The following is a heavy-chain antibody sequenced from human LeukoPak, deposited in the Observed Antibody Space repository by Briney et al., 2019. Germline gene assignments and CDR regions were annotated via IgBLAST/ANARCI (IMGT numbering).Heavy chain of an antibody. V-gene: IGHV3-33*06. CDR2: IWFDGNTA. D-gene: IGHD3-3*01. J-gene: IGHJ3*02. Sequence: PGGSLRLSCAASGFSVSSYAMHWVRQAPGKGLEWVAVIWFDGNTAYNADSVKGRFSISRDNSKNTLFLQMNSLRAEDTAIYYCAKEWSAFDIWGQGTRVTVSS. CDR1: GFSVSSYA. CDR3: AKEWSAFDI.